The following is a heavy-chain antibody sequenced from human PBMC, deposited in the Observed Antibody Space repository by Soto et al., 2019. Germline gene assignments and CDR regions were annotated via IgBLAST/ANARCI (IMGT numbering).Heavy chain of an antibody. CDR1: GGSISSYY. D-gene: IGHD4-17*01. J-gene: IGHJ4*02. V-gene: IGHV4-59*08. Sequence: SETLSLTCTVSGGSISSYYWSWIRQPPGKGLEWIGYIYYSGSTNYNPSLKSRVTISVDTSKNQFSLDLSSVTAADTAVYYCARRYGDCFDYWGQGTLVTVSS. CDR3: ARRYGDCFDY. CDR2: IYYSGST.